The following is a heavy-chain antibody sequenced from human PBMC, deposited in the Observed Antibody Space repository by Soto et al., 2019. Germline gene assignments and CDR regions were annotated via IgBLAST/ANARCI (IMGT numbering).Heavy chain of an antibody. Sequence: QVQLVESGGGVVQPGRSLRLSCAASGFTFSSYAMHWVRQAPGKGLEWVAVISYDGSNKYYADSVKGRFTISRDNSKNTLYLQMNSLRAEDTAVYYCARGAVAGPSDYWGQGTLVTVSS. J-gene: IGHJ4*02. V-gene: IGHV3-30-3*01. CDR1: GFTFSSYA. CDR3: ARGAVAGPSDY. CDR2: ISYDGSNK. D-gene: IGHD6-19*01.